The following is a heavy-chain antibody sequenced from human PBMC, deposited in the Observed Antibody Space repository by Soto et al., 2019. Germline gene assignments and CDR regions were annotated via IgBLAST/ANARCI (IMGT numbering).Heavy chain of an antibody. CDR2: MNPNSGNT. D-gene: IGHD5-12*01. CDR1: GYTFTSYD. Sequence: ASVKVSCKASGYTFTSYDINWVRQATGRGLEWMGWMNPNSGNTGYAQKFQGRVTMTRNTSISTAYMELSSLRSEDTAVYYCARVGGKWLRFRGLDYWGQGTLVTVSS. J-gene: IGHJ4*02. V-gene: IGHV1-8*01. CDR3: ARVGGKWLRFRGLDY.